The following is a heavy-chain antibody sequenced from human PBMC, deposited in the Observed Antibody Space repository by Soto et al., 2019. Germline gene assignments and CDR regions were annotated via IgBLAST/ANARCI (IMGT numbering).Heavy chain of an antibody. D-gene: IGHD2-15*01. CDR1: GYSFTSYA. J-gene: IGHJ6*02. CDR2: INAGNGNT. CDR3: ASEYGSGGSCPLYYGMDV. Sequence: ASVKVSCKASGYSFTSYAIHWMRQAPGQRLEWMGWINAGNGNTKYSQKFQGRVTITRDTSASTAYMELSSLRSEDTAVYYCASEYGSGGSCPLYYGMDVWGQGTTVTGSS. V-gene: IGHV1-3*01.